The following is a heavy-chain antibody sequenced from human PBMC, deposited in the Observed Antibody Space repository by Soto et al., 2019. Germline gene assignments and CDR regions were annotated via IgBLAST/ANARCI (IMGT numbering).Heavy chain of an antibody. J-gene: IGHJ6*02. D-gene: IGHD6-6*01. CDR3: AKSPSRAPYGMDV. CDR2: ISGSVDST. V-gene: IGHV3-23*01. CDR1: GFPFSMYA. Sequence: EVQLLESGGGLVQPGGSLRLSCAASGFPFSMYAMTWVRQAPGKGLEWVSAISGSVDSTYYADSMKGRFTISRDNSKKTVYLEMNSLRVEDTAVYHCAKSPSRAPYGMDVWGQGTTVTVSS.